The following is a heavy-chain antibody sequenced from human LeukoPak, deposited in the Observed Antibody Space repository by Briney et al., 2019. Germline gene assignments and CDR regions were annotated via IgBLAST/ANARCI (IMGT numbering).Heavy chain of an antibody. CDR2: IYHSGST. CDR3: ARFLPYSSGWYSSWFDP. CDR1: GGSISSYY. J-gene: IGHJ5*02. Sequence: SETLSLTCTVSGGSISSYYWSWIRQPPGKGLEWIGYIYHSGSTNYNPSLKSRVTISVDTSKNQFSLKLSSVTAADTAVYYCARFLPYSSGWYSSWFDPWGQGTLVTVSS. V-gene: IGHV4-59*08. D-gene: IGHD6-19*01.